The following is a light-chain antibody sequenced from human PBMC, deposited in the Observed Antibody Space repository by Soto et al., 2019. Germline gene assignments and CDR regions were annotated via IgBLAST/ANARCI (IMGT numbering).Light chain of an antibody. CDR3: QQYYSTPWT. Sequence: DIVMTQSPDSLAVSLGERATINCKSSQSVLYSSNNKNYLAWYQQNPGHPPKLLIYWASTRESGVPDRFSGSGSGTDFTLTISSLQAEDVAVYYCQQYYSTPWTFGQGTKVDIK. CDR1: QSVLYSSNNKNY. J-gene: IGKJ1*01. CDR2: WAS. V-gene: IGKV4-1*01.